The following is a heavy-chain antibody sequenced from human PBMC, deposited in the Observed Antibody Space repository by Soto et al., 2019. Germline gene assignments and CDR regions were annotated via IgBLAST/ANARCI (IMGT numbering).Heavy chain of an antibody. V-gene: IGHV4-39*01. CDR1: GGSISSSSYY. J-gene: IGHJ5*02. Sequence: PSETLSLTCTVSGGSISSSSYYWGWIRQPPGKGLEWIGSIYYSGSTYYNPSLKSRVTISVDTSKNQFSLKLSSVTAADTAVYYCASSTHYYDSSGPKKYNCFDPWRQRTLVTVSS. D-gene: IGHD3-22*01. CDR3: ASSTHYYDSSGPKKYNCFDP. CDR2: IYYSGST.